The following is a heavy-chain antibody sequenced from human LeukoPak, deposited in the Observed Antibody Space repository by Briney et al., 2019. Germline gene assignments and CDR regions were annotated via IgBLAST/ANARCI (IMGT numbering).Heavy chain of an antibody. J-gene: IGHJ1*01. V-gene: IGHV4-61*02. Sequence: PSETLSLTCTVSGYSISSGYYWSWIRQPAGKGLEWIGRIYTSGSTNYNPSLKSRVTISVDTSKNQFSLKLSSVTAADTAVYYCARSSGYYFEYFHHRGQGTLVTVSS. CDR3: ARSSGYYFEYFHH. CDR1: GYSISSGYY. CDR2: IYTSGST. D-gene: IGHD3-22*01.